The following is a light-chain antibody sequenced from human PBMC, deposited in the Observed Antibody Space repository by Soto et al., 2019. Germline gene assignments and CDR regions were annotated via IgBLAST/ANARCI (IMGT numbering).Light chain of an antibody. CDR3: FSYAGSDKWV. Sequence: QSVLTQPPSVSGAPGQRVTISCTGSSSNIGAGYDVHWYQQRPGTAPKLLIFGNINRPSGVPDRFSGSKSGTSASLAITGLQAEDEGDYYCFSYAGSDKWVFGGGTKLTVL. CDR1: SSNIGAGYD. CDR2: GNI. V-gene: IGLV1-40*01. J-gene: IGLJ3*02.